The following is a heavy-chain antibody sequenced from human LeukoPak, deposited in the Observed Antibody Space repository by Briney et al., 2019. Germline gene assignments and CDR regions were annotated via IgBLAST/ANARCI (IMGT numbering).Heavy chain of an antibody. CDR1: GFTFSSYA. CDR2: ISGSGGST. Sequence: GGSLRLSCAASGFTFSSYAMSWVRQAPGKGLEWVSAISGSGGSTYYADSVKGRFTISRDNSKNTLYLQMNSLRAEDTAVYYCAEDQRYYDYVWGSYRYPRLDYWGQGTLVTVSS. D-gene: IGHD3-16*02. CDR3: AEDQRYYDYVWGSYRYPRLDY. J-gene: IGHJ4*02. V-gene: IGHV3-23*01.